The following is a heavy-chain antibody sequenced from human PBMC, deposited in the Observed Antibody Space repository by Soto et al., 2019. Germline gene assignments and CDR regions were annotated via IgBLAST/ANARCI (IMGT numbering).Heavy chain of an antibody. D-gene: IGHD6-13*01. V-gene: IGHV1-3*01. J-gene: IGHJ6*02. CDR3: ARANVAAAAYYYYGMDV. CDR1: GYTFTSYA. Sequence: ASVKVSCKASGYTFTSYAMHWVRQAPGQRLEWMGWINAGNGNTKYSQKFQGRVTITRDTSASTAYMELSSLRSEDTAVYYCARANVAAAAYYYYGMDVWGQGTTVTVSS. CDR2: INAGNGNT.